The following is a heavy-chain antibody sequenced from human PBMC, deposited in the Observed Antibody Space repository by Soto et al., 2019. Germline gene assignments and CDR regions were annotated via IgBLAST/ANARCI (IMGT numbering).Heavy chain of an antibody. J-gene: IGHJ6*02. D-gene: IGHD6-19*01. Sequence: ASVKVSCKASGYTFTSYGIHWVRQAPGQRLEWMGWINAGNGNTKYSEKFQGRVTITRDTSASTAYLELSSLRSEDTAVYYCARFIAVVPSSEYYGMDVWGQGTTVTVSS. CDR2: INAGNGNT. CDR3: ARFIAVVPSSEYYGMDV. V-gene: IGHV1-3*01. CDR1: GYTFTSYG.